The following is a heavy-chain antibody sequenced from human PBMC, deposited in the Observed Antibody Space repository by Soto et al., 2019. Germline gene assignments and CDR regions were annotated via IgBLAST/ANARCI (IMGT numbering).Heavy chain of an antibody. V-gene: IGHV4-59*01. CDR3: ARVGGVVPAASDAFDI. D-gene: IGHD2-2*01. J-gene: IGHJ3*02. CDR2: IYYSGST. CDR1: GGSISSYY. Sequence: SETLSLTCTVSGGSISSYYWSWIRQPPGKGLGWIGYIYYSGSTNYNPSLKSRVTISVDTSKNQFSLKLSSVTAADTAVYYCARVGGVVPAASDAFDIWGQGTMVTVSS.